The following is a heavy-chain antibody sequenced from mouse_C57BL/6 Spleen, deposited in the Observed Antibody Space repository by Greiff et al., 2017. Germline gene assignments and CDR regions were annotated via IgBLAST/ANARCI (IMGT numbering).Heavy chain of an antibody. Sequence: VKLQQSGPGLVQPSQSLSITCTVSGFSLTSYGVHWVRQSPGTGLEWLGRVWSGGSTDYNAAFISRLSISKGNSKSQVIFKMNSLQAVYTAIYYWARSGGNSWYFDVWGQGTTVTVSS. CDR2: VWSGGST. CDR1: GFSLTSYG. V-gene: IGHV2-2*01. J-gene: IGHJ1*01. CDR3: ARSGGNSWYFDV.